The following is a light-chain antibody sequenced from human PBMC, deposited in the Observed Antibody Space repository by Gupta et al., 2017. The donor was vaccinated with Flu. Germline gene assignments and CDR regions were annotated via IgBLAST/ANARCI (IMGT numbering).Light chain of an antibody. V-gene: IGKV3-11*01. CDR3: QQRSNWPPL. CDR2: DAS. Sequence: PATLSWSPGERATLSCRASQSVSSYLAWYQQKPGQAPRLLIYDASNRATGIPARFSGSGSGTDFTLTISSLEPEDFAVYYCQQRSNWPPLFGPGTKVDIK. CDR1: QSVSSY. J-gene: IGKJ3*01.